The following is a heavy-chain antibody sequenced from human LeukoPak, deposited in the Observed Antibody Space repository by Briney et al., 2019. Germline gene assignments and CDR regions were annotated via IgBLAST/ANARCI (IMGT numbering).Heavy chain of an antibody. CDR1: GVSISSSSYY. D-gene: IGHD1-26*01. CDR3: ARGGLPTYFYYYYYGMDV. Sequence: PSETLSLTCTVSGVSISSSSYYWGWIRQPPGKGLEWIGSIYYSGSTYYNPSLKSRVTISVDTSKNQFSLKLSSVTAADTAVYYCARGGLPTYFYYYYYGMDVWGQGTTVTVSS. J-gene: IGHJ6*02. CDR2: IYYSGST. V-gene: IGHV4-39*01.